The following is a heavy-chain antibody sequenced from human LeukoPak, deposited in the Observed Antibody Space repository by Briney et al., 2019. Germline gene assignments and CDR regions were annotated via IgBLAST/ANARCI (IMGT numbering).Heavy chain of an antibody. CDR1: SYTFTSYG. CDR2: ISAYNGNT. D-gene: IGHD3-22*01. J-gene: IGHJ4*02. CDR3: AREVPYDSSRYYQPFDY. V-gene: IGHV1-18*01. Sequence: ASVKVSCKASSYTFTSYGICWVRQAPGQGLEWMGWISAYNGNTNYAQKLQGRVTMTTDTSTSTAYMELRSLRSDDTAVYYCAREVPYDSSRYYQPFDYWGQGTLVTVSS.